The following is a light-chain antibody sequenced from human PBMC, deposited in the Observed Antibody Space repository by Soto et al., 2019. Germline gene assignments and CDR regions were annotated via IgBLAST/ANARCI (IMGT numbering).Light chain of an antibody. Sequence: EIVLTQSPGTLSLSPGERATLSCRASQSVSSSYLAWYQQKPGQAPRLLIYGASSRDTGIPDRLSGSGSGADFTLTISSSVPDDVAVSYCQQYGSSPPMYTFGQGTKLEIK. J-gene: IGKJ2*01. CDR3: QQYGSSPPMYT. V-gene: IGKV3-20*01. CDR1: QSVSSSY. CDR2: GAS.